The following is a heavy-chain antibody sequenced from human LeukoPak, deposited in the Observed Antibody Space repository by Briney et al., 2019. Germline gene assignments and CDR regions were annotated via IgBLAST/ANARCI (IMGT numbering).Heavy chain of an antibody. CDR2: ISSSSSYI. CDR1: GFTFSSYS. J-gene: IGHJ3*02. V-gene: IGHV3-21*01. D-gene: IGHD6-19*01. Sequence: KSGGSLRLSCAASGFTFSSYSMNWVRQAPGKGLEWVSSISSSSSYIYYADSVKGRFTISRDNAKNSLYLQMNSLRAEDTAVYYCAKDRSDLDAFDIWGQGTMVTVSS. CDR3: AKDRSDLDAFDI.